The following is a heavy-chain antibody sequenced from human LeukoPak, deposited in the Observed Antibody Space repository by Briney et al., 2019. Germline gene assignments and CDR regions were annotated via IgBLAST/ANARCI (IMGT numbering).Heavy chain of an antibody. D-gene: IGHD6-13*01. V-gene: IGHV1-2*02. CDR1: GYTFTGYY. CDR2: INPNSGGT. Sequence: ASVKVSCKASGYTFTGYYMHWVRQAPGQGLEWMGWINPNSGGTNYAQKFQGRVTMTRDTSISTAYMELSSLRSEDTAVYYCASADSSSLGPRYFDYWGQGTLVTVSS. CDR3: ASADSSSLGPRYFDY. J-gene: IGHJ4*02.